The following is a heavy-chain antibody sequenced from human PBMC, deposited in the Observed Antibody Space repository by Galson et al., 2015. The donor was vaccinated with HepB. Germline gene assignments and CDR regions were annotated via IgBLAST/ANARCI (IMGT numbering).Heavy chain of an antibody. CDR1: GLTFKIYA. V-gene: IGHV3-23*01. CDR2: ISDSGGST. J-gene: IGHJ4*02. CDR3: AKAGCNSCYIDY. D-gene: IGHD2-2*02. Sequence: SLRLSCAASGLTFKIYAMSWVRQAPGEGLEWVSTISDSGGSTYYADSVKGRFTISRDNSKNTLYLQLNSLRAEDTAMYYCAKAGCNSCYIDYWGQGTLVTVSS.